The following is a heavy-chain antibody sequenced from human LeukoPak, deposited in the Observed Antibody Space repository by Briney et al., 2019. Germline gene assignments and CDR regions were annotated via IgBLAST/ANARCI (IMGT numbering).Heavy chain of an antibody. CDR2: IYHSGNT. V-gene: IGHV4-59*08. J-gene: IGHJ4*02. CDR3: AEYGSGSSRNALDY. Sequence: SGTLSLTCTVSGGSISSYYWSWIRQPPGKGLEWIGYIYHSGNTNYNPSLKSRVTISVDTSKNQFSLKLNSVTAADTAVYYCAEYGSGSSRNALDYWGQGTLVTVSS. CDR1: GGSISSYY. D-gene: IGHD3-10*01.